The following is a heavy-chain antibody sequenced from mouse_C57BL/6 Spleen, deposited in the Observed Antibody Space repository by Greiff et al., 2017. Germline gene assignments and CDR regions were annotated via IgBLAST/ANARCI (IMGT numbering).Heavy chain of an antibody. CDR2: IYPGDGDT. CDR3: ARGNLGLAWFAH. V-gene: IGHV1-80*01. CDR1: GYAFSSYW. Sequence: QVQLQQSGAELVKPGASVKISCKASGYAFSSYWMNWVKQRPGKGLEWIGQIYPGDGDTNYNGKFKGKATLTADKSSSTAYMQLSSLTSEDSAVYFCARGNLGLAWFAHWGQGTLVTVSA. D-gene: IGHD2-1*01. J-gene: IGHJ3*01.